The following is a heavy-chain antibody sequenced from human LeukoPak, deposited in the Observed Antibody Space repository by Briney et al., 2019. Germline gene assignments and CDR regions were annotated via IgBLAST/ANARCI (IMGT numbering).Heavy chain of an antibody. D-gene: IGHD2-15*01. J-gene: IGHJ5*02. V-gene: IGHV1-18*01. CDR1: GYTFTSYG. CDR3: ARECSGGGCYPNWFDP. Sequence: ASVKVSCKASGYTFTSYGISWVRQAPGQGLEWMGWISAYNGNTNYAQKLQGRVTMTTDTSTSTAYMELRSLRSDDTAVYYCARECSGGGCYPNWFDPWGQGTLVTVSS. CDR2: ISAYNGNT.